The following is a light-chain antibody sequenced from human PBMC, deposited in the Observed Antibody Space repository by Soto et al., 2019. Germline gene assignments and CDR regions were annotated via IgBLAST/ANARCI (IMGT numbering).Light chain of an antibody. CDR1: QSVSNNY. CDR3: QQRHMWPIT. Sequence: VVLTQSPATLSSSPGERATLSCRTSQSVSNNYLAWYQQKPGQAPRLLIYGASNRATGIPDRFSGSGSGTDFTLTISSLEPEDSAVYYCQQRHMWPITFGQGTRLEIK. J-gene: IGKJ5*01. V-gene: IGKV3D-20*02. CDR2: GAS.